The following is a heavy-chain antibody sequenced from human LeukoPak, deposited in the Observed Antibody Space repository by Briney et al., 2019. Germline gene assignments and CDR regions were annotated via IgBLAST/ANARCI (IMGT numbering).Heavy chain of an antibody. CDR1: GFTFSSYG. V-gene: IGHV3-33*01. J-gene: IGHJ4*02. D-gene: IGHD3-22*01. CDR2: IWYDGSNK. Sequence: QPGGSLRLSCAASGFTFSSYGMPWVRQAPGKGLEWVAVIWYDGSNKYYADSVKGRFTISRDNSKNTLYLQMNSLRAEDTAVYYCASTAQHDDSSGPFDYWGQGTLVTVSS. CDR3: ASTAQHDDSSGPFDY.